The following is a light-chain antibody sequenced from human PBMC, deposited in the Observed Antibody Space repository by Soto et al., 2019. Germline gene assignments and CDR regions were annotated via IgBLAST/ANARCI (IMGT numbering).Light chain of an antibody. J-gene: IGKJ1*01. CDR3: QQNNGYRGT. V-gene: IGKV1-5*01. CDR2: DVC. Sequence: VTITCRASQSISNWLAWHQQKPGNIPRVLIYDVCSLESGVPSRFRGSGSGTDFTLTISSLQAEDFATYFCQQNNGYRGTFGQGTKV. CDR1: QSISNW.